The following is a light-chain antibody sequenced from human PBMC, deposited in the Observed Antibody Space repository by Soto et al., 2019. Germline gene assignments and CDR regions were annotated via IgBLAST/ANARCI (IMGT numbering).Light chain of an antibody. CDR1: QTVSNNY. V-gene: IGKV3D-20*02. CDR3: QQRSIWAPL. Sequence: EIVLTQSPGTLSLSPGERATLSCRASQTVSNNYLAWYQQKPGQAPRLLIFGASSRATGIPARFSGSGSGADFTLTITSLEPDDFAVYYCQQRSIWAPLFGPGTKVDIK. CDR2: GAS. J-gene: IGKJ3*01.